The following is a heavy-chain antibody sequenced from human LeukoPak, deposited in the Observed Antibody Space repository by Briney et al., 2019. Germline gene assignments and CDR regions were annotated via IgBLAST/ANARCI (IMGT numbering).Heavy chain of an antibody. D-gene: IGHD3-22*01. CDR2: ISGSGGST. CDR1: GFTFSSYA. J-gene: IGHJ4*02. V-gene: IGHV3-23*01. CDR3: AKEARYDSSGYYYF. Sequence: GGSLRLSCAASGFTFSSYAMSGVRQAPGEGLEWGSAISGSGGSTYYADSVKGRFTIFRDNSKNTLYLQMNSLRAEDTAVYYCAKEARYDSSGYYYFWGQGTLVTVSS.